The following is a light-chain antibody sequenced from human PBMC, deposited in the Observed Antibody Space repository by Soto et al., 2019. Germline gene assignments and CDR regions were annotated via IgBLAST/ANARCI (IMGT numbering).Light chain of an antibody. CDR1: QSVSSY. V-gene: IGKV3-11*01. CDR3: QHRGKWPRT. J-gene: IGKJ2*01. Sequence: EIVLTQSPATLSLSPGERATLSCRASQSVSSYLAWYQQKPGQAPRLLIYGASNRATGIPARFSGSGTGTDFALTISCLEPEDFAVYYCQHRGKWPRTFGQGTKLAIK. CDR2: GAS.